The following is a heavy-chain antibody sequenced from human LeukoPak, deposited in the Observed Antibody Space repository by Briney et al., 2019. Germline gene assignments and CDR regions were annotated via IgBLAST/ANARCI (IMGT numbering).Heavy chain of an antibody. Sequence: LSGGSLRLSCSASGFTFTRYWMHWVRQAPGKGLVWVSRVNSDGTGRIYADAVKGRITISRDNAKGSVFLELTSLRAEDTATYYCARGGFDHAFDIWGQGTMVTVSS. CDR2: VNSDGTGR. V-gene: IGHV3-74*01. CDR3: ARGGFDHAFDI. J-gene: IGHJ3*02. D-gene: IGHD3-10*01. CDR1: GFTFTRYW.